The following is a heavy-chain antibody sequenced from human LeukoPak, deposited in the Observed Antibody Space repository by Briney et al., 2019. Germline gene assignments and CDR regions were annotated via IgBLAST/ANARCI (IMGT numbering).Heavy chain of an antibody. Sequence: ASVKVSCRASGYTFTSYGISWVRQAPGQGLEWMGWISAYNGNTNYAQKLQGRVTMTTDTSTSTAYMELSSLRSEDTAVYYCARRAAAGSWYFDYWGQGTLVTVSS. CDR2: ISAYNGNT. V-gene: IGHV1-18*01. CDR1: GYTFTSYG. J-gene: IGHJ4*02. CDR3: ARRAAAGSWYFDY. D-gene: IGHD6-13*01.